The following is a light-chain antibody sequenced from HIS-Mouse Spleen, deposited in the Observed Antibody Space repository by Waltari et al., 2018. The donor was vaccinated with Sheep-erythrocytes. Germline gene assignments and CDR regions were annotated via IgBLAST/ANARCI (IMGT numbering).Light chain of an antibody. Sequence: QSALTQPRSVSGSPGQSVTMSCTGTSSDVGGYNYVSWYQQHPGKAPKLILYDVSTRPSGFPERFSGSKTGSTASLTISGLQAEDEADYYCCSYAGSYNHVFATGTKVTVL. CDR1: SSDVGGYNY. CDR3: CSYAGSYNHV. V-gene: IGLV2-11*01. CDR2: DVS. J-gene: IGLJ1*01.